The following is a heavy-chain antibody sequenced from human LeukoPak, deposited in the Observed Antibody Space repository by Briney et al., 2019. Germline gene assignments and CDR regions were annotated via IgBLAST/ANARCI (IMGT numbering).Heavy chain of an antibody. V-gene: IGHV3-15*01. J-gene: IGHJ6*03. Sequence: GGSLRLSCAASGFTFSNAWMSWVRQAPGKGLEWVGRIKSKTDGGTTDYAAPVKGRFTISRDDSKNTLYLQMNSLKTEDTAVYYCTRSRGYCSGGSCLNYYYYYMDVWGKGTTVTVSS. CDR2: IKSKTDGGTT. CDR1: GFTFSNAW. CDR3: TRSRGYCSGGSCLNYYYYYMDV. D-gene: IGHD2-15*01.